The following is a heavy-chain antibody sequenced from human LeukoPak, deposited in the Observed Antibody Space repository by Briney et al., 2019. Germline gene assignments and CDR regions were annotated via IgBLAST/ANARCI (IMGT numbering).Heavy chain of an antibody. D-gene: IGHD3-16*02. CDR3: ARGYYDYVWGSYRIHFDY. CDR2: IYYSGST. V-gene: IGHV4-59*01. CDR1: GGSISSYY. J-gene: IGHJ4*02. Sequence: SETLSLTCTVSGGSISSYYWSWIRQPPGKGLEWIGYIYYSGSTNYNPSLKSRVTISVDTSKNQFSLKLSSVTAADTAVYHCARGYYDYVWGSYRIHFDYWGQGTLVTVSS.